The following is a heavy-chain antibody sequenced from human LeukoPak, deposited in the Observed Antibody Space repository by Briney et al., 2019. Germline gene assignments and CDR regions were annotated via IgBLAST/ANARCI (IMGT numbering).Heavy chain of an antibody. CDR3: ARVFRSSTSRRGWFDP. CDR2: IYYSGST. Sequence: SQTLSLTCTVSGGSISSYYWSWIRQPPGKGLEWIGYIYYSGSTNYNPSLKSRVTISVDTSKNQFSLKLSSVTAADTAVYYCARVFRSSTSRRGWFDPWGQGTLVTVSS. J-gene: IGHJ5*02. D-gene: IGHD2-2*01. V-gene: IGHV4-59*08. CDR1: GGSISSYY.